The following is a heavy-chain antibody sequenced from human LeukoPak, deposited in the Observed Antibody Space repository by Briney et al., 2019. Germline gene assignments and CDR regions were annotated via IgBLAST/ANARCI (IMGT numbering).Heavy chain of an antibody. V-gene: IGHV4-4*07. J-gene: IGHJ3*02. CDR3: ARGYCSSTSCYKRWAFDI. D-gene: IGHD2-2*02. CDR1: GGSISSYY. Sequence: TPSETLSLTCTVSGGSISSYYWSWIRQPAGKGLEWIGRIYTSGSTNYNPSLKSRVTMSVDTSKNQFSLKLSSVTAADTAVYYCARGYCSSTSCYKRWAFDIWGQGTMVTVSS. CDR2: IYTSGST.